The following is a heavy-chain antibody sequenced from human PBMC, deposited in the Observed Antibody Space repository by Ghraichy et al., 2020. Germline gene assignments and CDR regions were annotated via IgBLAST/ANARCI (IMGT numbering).Heavy chain of an antibody. D-gene: IGHD2-2*01. Sequence: SETLSLTCTVSGGSVSSGSYYWSWIRQPPGKGLEWIGYIYYSGSTNYNPSLKSRVTISVDTSKNQFSLKLNSVTAADTAVYYCATDRSSIQYYYYGMDVWGQGTTVTVSS. CDR1: GGSVSSGSYY. CDR2: IYYSGST. CDR3: ATDRSSIQYYYYGMDV. J-gene: IGHJ6*02. V-gene: IGHV4-61*01.